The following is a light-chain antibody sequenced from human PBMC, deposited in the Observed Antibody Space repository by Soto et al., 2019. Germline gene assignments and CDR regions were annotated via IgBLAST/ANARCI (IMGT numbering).Light chain of an antibody. CDR2: GAS. CDR3: QKYNRAPPWT. CDR1: QGISNY. J-gene: IGKJ1*01. Sequence: DIQMTQSPSSLSASVGDRVTITCRASQGISNYLAWYQQKPGKVPKLLIYGASNLQPGVPSRFSGSGSGTDFTLTISSLQPEDFATYFCQKYNRAPPWTFGQGTKVEVK. V-gene: IGKV1-27*01.